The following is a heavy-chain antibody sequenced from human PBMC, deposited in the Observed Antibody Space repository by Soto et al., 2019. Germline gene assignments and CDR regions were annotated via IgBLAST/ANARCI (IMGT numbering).Heavy chain of an antibody. CDR2: INPSGGT. D-gene: IGHD6-13*01. V-gene: IGHV1-2*04. CDR1: GYTFTSYY. CDR3: ARLFGPPAAAADY. J-gene: IGHJ4*02. Sequence: ASVKVSCKASGYTFTSYYMHWVQQAPGQGLEWMGIINPSGGTNYAQKFQGWVTMTRDTSISTAYMELSRLRSDDTAVYYCARLFGPPAAAADYWGQGTLVTVSS.